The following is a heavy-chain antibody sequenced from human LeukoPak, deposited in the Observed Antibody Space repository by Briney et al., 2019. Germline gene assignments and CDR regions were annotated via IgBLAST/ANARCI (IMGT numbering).Heavy chain of an antibody. CDR3: TRPADY. V-gene: IGHV3-73*01. CDR2: IRGKANSYAT. J-gene: IGHJ4*02. Sequence: GGSLRLSCAASGFTFSGSAMRWVRQASGKGLEWVGRIRGKANSYATAYAASVKGRFTISRDDSKNTAYLQMNSLKTEDTAVYYCTRPADYWGQGTLVTVSS. CDR1: GFTFSGSA.